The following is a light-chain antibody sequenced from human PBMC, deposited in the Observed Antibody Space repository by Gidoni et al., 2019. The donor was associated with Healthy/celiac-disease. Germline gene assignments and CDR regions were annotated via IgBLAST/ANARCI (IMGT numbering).Light chain of an antibody. J-gene: IGLJ1*01. Sequence: QSVLTQPPSAYGTPGQRVTISCSGSSSNIGSNTVNWYQQLPGTAPKLLIYSNNQRPSGVPDRFSGSKSGTSASLAISGLQSEDEADYYCAAWDDSLNGPGYVFGTGTKVTVL. CDR1: SSNIGSNT. CDR2: SNN. V-gene: IGLV1-44*01. CDR3: AAWDDSLNGPGYV.